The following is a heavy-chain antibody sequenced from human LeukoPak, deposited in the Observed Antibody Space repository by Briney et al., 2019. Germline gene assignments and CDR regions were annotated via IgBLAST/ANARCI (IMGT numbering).Heavy chain of an antibody. Sequence: GSLRLSCAASGFTFGSYMMTWVRQAPGRGLEWIGYIYYSGSTNYNPSLRSRVTISVDTSKNQFSLKLSSVTAADTAVYYCARGGNYGDYDGYFDYWGQGTLVTVSS. V-gene: IGHV4-59*08. CDR3: ARGGNYGDYDGYFDY. CDR2: IYYSGST. D-gene: IGHD4-17*01. CDR1: GFTFGSYM. J-gene: IGHJ4*02.